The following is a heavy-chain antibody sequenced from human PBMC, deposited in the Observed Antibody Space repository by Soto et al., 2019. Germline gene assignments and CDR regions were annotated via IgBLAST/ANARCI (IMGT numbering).Heavy chain of an antibody. D-gene: IGHD1-1*01. CDR3: VRRYDPYYFGY. Sequence: GGSMRLCCAACGFIFRDWVMSWIRQAPGKGLEWISYISKDSGRATRYADSVKSRLTITKDNSKNQVVLTLTDMDPVDTGTYSCVRRYDPYYFGYWGQGTLVTVSS. CDR1: GFIFRDWV. J-gene: IGHJ4*02. CDR2: ISKDSGRAT. V-gene: IGHV3-11*01.